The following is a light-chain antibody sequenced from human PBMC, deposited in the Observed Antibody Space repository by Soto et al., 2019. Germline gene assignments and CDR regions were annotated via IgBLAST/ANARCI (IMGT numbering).Light chain of an antibody. CDR2: ENN. CDR3: GTWDSNLSAVV. J-gene: IGLJ2*01. CDR1: RSNIGANS. Sequence: QSVLTQPPSVSAAPGQKVSISCSGSRSNIGANSVSWYQQLPGAAPKLLIFENNKRPSGFPDRFSASKSGTSATLGITGLQTGDEADYYCGTWDSNLSAVVFGGGTKVTVL. V-gene: IGLV1-51*02.